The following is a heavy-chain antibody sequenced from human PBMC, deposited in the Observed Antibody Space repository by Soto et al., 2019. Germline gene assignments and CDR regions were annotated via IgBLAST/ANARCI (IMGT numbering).Heavy chain of an antibody. CDR1: GFTFSSYG. Sequence: QVQLVESGGGVVQPGRSLRLSCAASGFTFSSYGMHWVRQAPGKGLERVAVISYDGSNKYYADSVKGRFTISRDNSKNTLYLQMNSLRAEDTAVYYCAKDREIVVVIQYYYYGMDVWGQGTTVTVSS. V-gene: IGHV3-30*18. D-gene: IGHD3-22*01. CDR2: ISYDGSNK. CDR3: AKDREIVVVIQYYYYGMDV. J-gene: IGHJ6*02.